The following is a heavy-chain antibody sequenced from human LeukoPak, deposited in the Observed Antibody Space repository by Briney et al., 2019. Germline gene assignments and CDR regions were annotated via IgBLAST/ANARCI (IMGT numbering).Heavy chain of an antibody. CDR1: GGSISSNIYY. D-gene: IGHD2-21*02. CDR3: ARRKEYGGDPTFDY. CDR2: MHYSGNT. V-gene: IGHV4-39*01. J-gene: IGHJ4*02. Sequence: SETLSLTCTVSGGSISSNIYYWGWIRQPPGRGLEWIGSMHYSGNTYYNASLKSRVTISIDTSENQFSLKVNSVTAADTAVYYCARRKEYGGDPTFDYWGQGTLITVSS.